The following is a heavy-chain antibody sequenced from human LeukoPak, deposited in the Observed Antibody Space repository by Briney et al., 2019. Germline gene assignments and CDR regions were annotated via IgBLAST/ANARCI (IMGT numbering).Heavy chain of an antibody. CDR3: ARDHSVRWYHSDY. CDR2: ISRSSNTI. CDR1: GFTFSSYS. Sequence: GGSLRLSCAASGFTFSSYSMNWVRQAPGKGLEWVSYISRSSNTIYYADSVKGRFTISRDNAKNSLYLQMNSLRAEDTAVYYCARDHSVRWYHSDYWGQGTLVTVSS. V-gene: IGHV3-48*01. D-gene: IGHD4-23*01. J-gene: IGHJ4*02.